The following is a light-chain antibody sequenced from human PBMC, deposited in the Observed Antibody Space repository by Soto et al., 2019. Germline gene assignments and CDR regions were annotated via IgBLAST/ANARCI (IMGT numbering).Light chain of an antibody. CDR3: TSYETRSPYV. V-gene: IGLV2-14*01. CDR2: EVS. Sequence: QSVLTQPASVSGSPGQSITISCTGTSSDVGGYDYVSWYQHHPGKAPKLIIFEVSDRPSGVSNRFSGSKSGNTASLTISGLQVEQEADYYCTSYETRSPYVFGTGTKVTVL. J-gene: IGLJ1*01. CDR1: SSDVGGYDY.